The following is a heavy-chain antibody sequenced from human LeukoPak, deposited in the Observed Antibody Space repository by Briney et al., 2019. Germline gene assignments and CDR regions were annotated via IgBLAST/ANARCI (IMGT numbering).Heavy chain of an antibody. CDR1: GFTFSSYW. CDR2: INSDGSSI. J-gene: IGHJ4*02. V-gene: IGHV3-74*01. Sequence: GGSLRLSCAASGFTFSSYWMHWVRQAPGKGLVWVSRINSDGSSISYADSVKGRFTISRDNAKNTLYLQMNSLRAEDTAVYYCVRGSLRLPRSTPDYWGQGTLVTVSS. D-gene: IGHD2-21*02. CDR3: VRGSLRLPRSTPDY.